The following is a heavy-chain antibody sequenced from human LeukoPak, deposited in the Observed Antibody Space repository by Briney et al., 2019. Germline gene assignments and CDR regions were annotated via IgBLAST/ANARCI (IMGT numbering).Heavy chain of an antibody. D-gene: IGHD6-19*01. CDR3: ARDGQWLVGFDY. CDR1: GFTFNSHW. Sequence: KPGGSLRLSCAASGFTFNSHWMSWVRQAPGKGLEWVSSISSSSSYIYYADSVKGRFTISRDNAKNSLYLQMNSLRAEDTAVYYCARDGQWLVGFDYWGQGTLVTVSS. CDR2: ISSSSSYI. J-gene: IGHJ4*02. V-gene: IGHV3-21*01.